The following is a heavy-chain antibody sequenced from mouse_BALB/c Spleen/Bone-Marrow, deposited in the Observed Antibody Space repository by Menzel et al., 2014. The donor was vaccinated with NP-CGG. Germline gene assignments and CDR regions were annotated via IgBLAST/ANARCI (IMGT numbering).Heavy chain of an antibody. V-gene: IGHV1-7*01. CDR3: ARNHDYDGGYYAMDY. CDR1: GYNFISYW. Sequence: VQLQQSGAELAKPGASVKMSCKASGYNFISYWMHWVKQRPGQGLEWIGYINPSTGYTEYNQKFKDKATLTADKSSSKAYMQLSSLTSEDSAVYYCARNHDYDGGYYAMDYWGQGTSVTVSS. D-gene: IGHD2-4*01. J-gene: IGHJ4*01. CDR2: INPSTGYT.